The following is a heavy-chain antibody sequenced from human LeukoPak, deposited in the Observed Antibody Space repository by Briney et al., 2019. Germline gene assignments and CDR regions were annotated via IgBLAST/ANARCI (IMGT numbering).Heavy chain of an antibody. Sequence: EGSLRLSCAASGFTLRNYATSWVRQAPGKGLDWVSVIAGSGGGTYYADSAKGRFTISRDTSKNTLYLQMNSLRAEDTAVYYCAKALTGEDYGMDVWGQGTTVTVSS. CDR3: AKALTGEDYGMDV. CDR1: GFTLRNYA. D-gene: IGHD2-15*01. J-gene: IGHJ6*02. CDR2: IAGSGGGT. V-gene: IGHV3-23*01.